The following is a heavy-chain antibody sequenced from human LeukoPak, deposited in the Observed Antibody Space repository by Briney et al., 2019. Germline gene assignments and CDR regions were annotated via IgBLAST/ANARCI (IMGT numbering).Heavy chain of an antibody. CDR1: GFTFSSYA. D-gene: IGHD1-26*01. Sequence: GGSLRLSRAASGFTFSSYAMSWVLQAPGKGLEWVSAISGSGGSTYYADSVKGRFTISRDNSKNTLYLQMNSLRAEDTAVYYCAKTASGSYYGYYFDYWGQGTLVTVSS. J-gene: IGHJ4*02. CDR2: ISGSGGST. CDR3: AKTASGSYYGYYFDY. V-gene: IGHV3-23*01.